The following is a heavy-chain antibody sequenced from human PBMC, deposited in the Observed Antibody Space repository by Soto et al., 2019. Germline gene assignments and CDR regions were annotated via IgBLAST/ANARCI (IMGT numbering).Heavy chain of an antibody. J-gene: IGHJ5*02. Sequence: GASVKVSCKASGGTFSSYAISWVRQAPGQGLEWMGGIIPIFGTANYAQKFQGRVTITADESTSTAYMELSSLRSEDTAVYYCARDTYCSSTSCYGGGNWFDPWGQGTLVTVPS. CDR2: IIPIFGTA. D-gene: IGHD2-2*01. CDR1: GGTFSSYA. CDR3: ARDTYCSSTSCYGGGNWFDP. V-gene: IGHV1-69*13.